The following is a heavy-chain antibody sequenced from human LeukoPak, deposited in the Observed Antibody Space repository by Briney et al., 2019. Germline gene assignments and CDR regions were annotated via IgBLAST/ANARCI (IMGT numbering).Heavy chain of an antibody. CDR1: GGSFSDYY. Sequence: SETLSLTCAVYGGSFSDYYWNWIRQPPGKGLEWIGEINHSGSTNYNPSLKSRVTISVDTSKNQFSLKLGSVTAADTAVYYCARPYSNQILSFDYWGQGTLVTVSS. CDR3: ARPYSNQILSFDY. V-gene: IGHV4-34*01. J-gene: IGHJ4*02. D-gene: IGHD4-11*01. CDR2: INHSGST.